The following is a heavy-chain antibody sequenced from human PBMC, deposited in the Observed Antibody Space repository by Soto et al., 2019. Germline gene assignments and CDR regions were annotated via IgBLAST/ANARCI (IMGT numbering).Heavy chain of an antibody. CDR1: GFTFSSYA. CDR3: LKSIAARAFCSNWYHYWFAF. V-gene: IGHV3-23*01. CDR2: ISNSGSTT. D-gene: IGHD6-13*01. Sequence: GGSLRLSCVSSGFTFSSYALSWVRQAPGTGLEWVSVISNSGSTTYYADSVQGRLPISRDNSKNTLSLQMNSLRGDDTALYYYLKSIAARAFCSNWYHYWFAFSGLGTVVIVSS. J-gene: IGHJ5*01.